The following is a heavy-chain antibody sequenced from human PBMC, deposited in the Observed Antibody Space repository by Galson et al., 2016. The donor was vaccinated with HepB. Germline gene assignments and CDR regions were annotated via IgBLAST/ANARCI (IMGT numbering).Heavy chain of an antibody. CDR1: GFTFSTYW. CDR2: IKEDGSER. D-gene: IGHD3-10*01. J-gene: IGHJ4*02. V-gene: IGHV3-7*01. CDR3: ARERPHMVHGGLDY. Sequence: SLRLSCAASGFTFSTYWMTWVRQAPGKGLEWVANIKEDGSERYYADSVNGRFTISRDTSKNTLYLQMNSLRAEDTAVYYCARERPHMVHGGLDYWGPGILVTVSS.